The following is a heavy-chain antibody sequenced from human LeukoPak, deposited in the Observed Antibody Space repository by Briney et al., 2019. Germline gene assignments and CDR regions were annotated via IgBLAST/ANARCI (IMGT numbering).Heavy chain of an antibody. CDR1: GYSFTSYW. Sequence: GESLKISCKGSGYSFTSYWIGWVRQMPGKGLEWMGIIYPGDSDTRYSPSFQGQVTISADKSISTAYLQWSSLKASDTAMYYCARPPHLYSGSYKDPDDAFDIWGQGTMVTVSS. D-gene: IGHD1-26*01. J-gene: IGHJ3*02. CDR3: ARPPHLYSGSYKDPDDAFDI. V-gene: IGHV5-51*01. CDR2: IYPGDSDT.